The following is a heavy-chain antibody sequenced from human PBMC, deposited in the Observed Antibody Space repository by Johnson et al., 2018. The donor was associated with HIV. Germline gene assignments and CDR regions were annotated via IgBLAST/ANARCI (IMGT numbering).Heavy chain of an antibody. Sequence: VQLVESGGGVVRPGGSLRLSCAASGFTFDDYGMSWVRQATGKGLEWVSAIGTAGDTYYPGSVKGRFTISRDNSKNTLYLQMNSLRAEDTAVYYCATSMGATALAFDIWGQGTMVTVSS. J-gene: IGHJ3*02. D-gene: IGHD1-26*01. V-gene: IGHV3-13*01. CDR1: GFTFDDYG. CDR2: IGTAGDT. CDR3: ATSMGATALAFDI.